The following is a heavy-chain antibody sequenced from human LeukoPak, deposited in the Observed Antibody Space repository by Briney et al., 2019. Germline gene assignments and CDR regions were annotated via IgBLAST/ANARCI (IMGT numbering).Heavy chain of an antibody. V-gene: IGHV4-34*01. CDR1: GGSFSGDF. CDR3: ARTAAAGGGEYFQH. J-gene: IGHJ1*01. CDR2: INHGGST. D-gene: IGHD6-13*01. Sequence: SETLSLTCAVYGGSFSGDFWSWIRQSPGKGLEWIGEINHGGSTTYNPSLQSRVTISVDTSKNQFSLKLSSVTAADTAVYYCARTAAAGGGEYFQHWGQGTLVTVSS.